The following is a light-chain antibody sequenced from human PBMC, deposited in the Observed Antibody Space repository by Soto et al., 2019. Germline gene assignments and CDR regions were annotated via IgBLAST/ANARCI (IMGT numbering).Light chain of an antibody. Sequence: QSALTQPASVSGSPGQSITISCTGTSSDVGVYNYVSWYQQHPGKAPKLMIYEVSNRPSGVSNRFSGSKSGNTASLTISGLQDEDEADYYCSAYTRSSSLVFGTGTKLTVL. CDR1: SSDVGVYNY. J-gene: IGLJ1*01. V-gene: IGLV2-14*01. CDR3: SAYTRSSSLV. CDR2: EVS.